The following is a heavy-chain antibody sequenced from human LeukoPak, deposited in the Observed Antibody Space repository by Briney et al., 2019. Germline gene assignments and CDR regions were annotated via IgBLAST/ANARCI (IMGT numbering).Heavy chain of an antibody. V-gene: IGHV2-70*11. D-gene: IGHD6-19*01. J-gene: IGHJ4*02. CDR3: ARMISSGWYFDY. Sequence: SGPALVKPTQTLTLTCTFSRFSLSTSGMCVSWIRQPPGKALEWLARIDWDDDKYYSTSLKTRLTISKDTSKNQVVLTMTNMDPVDTATYYCARMISSGWYFDYWGQGTLVTVSS. CDR1: RFSLSTSGMC. CDR2: IDWDDDK.